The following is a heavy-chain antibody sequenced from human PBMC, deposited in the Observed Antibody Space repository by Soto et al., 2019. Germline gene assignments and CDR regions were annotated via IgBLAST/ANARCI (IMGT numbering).Heavy chain of an antibody. V-gene: IGHV4-59*01. D-gene: IGHD3-3*01. Sequence: QVQLQESGPGLVKPSETLSLTCTVSGGSISSSYWSWIRQPPGKGLEWLGYVYYIGSTKYNPSLKMRITISVDTSQNQFSLKLESVTAADTALYYCARDASGHDFWDGPWYFDSWGQGTLVTVSS. CDR3: ARDASGHDFWDGPWYFDS. J-gene: IGHJ4*02. CDR1: GGSISSSY. CDR2: VYYIGST.